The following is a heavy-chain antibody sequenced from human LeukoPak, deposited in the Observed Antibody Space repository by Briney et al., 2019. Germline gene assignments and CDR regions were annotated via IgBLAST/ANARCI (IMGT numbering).Heavy chain of an antibody. CDR3: AKDAHGYYYDSSGYYYYFDY. V-gene: IGHV3-23*01. D-gene: IGHD3-22*01. CDR2: ISGSGGST. CDR1: GFTFSSYG. J-gene: IGHJ4*02. Sequence: GGTLRLSCAASGFTFSSYGMSWVRQAPGKGLEWVSAISGSGGSTYYADSVKGRFTISRDNSKNTLYLQMNSLRAEDTAVYYCAKDAHGYYYDSSGYYYYFDYWGQGTLVTVSS.